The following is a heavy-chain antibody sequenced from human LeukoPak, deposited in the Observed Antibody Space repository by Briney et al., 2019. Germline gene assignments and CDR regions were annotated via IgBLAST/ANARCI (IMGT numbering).Heavy chain of an antibody. CDR1: GFIFSSYW. V-gene: IGHV3-7*04. CDR2: IKEDGSEK. Sequence: PGGSLRLSCAASGFIFSSYWMSWVRQAPGKGLEWVANIKEDGSEKYYVDSVKGRFTISRDNAKKSLHLQMNSLRADDTAVYYCSRGPLPVTYSYDYWGQGTLVTVSS. D-gene: IGHD5-18*01. J-gene: IGHJ4*02. CDR3: SRGPLPVTYSYDY.